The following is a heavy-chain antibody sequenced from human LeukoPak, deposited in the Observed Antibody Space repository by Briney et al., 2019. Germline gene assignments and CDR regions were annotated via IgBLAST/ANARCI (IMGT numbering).Heavy chain of an antibody. J-gene: IGHJ3*02. D-gene: IGHD1-26*01. V-gene: IGHV4-61*02. Sequence: PSQTLSLTCTVSGASLSSGSYYWSWIRQPAGKGLEWIGRIYPSGSTDYNPSLKSRVTISVDTSKNQFSLKLSSVTAADTAVYYCAREGGSYQHDAFDIWGQGTMVTVSS. CDR1: GASLSSGSYY. CDR3: AREGGSYQHDAFDI. CDR2: IYPSGST.